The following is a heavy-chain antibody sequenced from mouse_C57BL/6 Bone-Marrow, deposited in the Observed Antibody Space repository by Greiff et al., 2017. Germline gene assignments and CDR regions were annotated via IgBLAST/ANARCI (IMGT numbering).Heavy chain of an antibody. V-gene: IGHV5-6*01. CDR3: ARRGYYGHFDY. CDR1: GFTFSSYG. CDR2: ISSGGSYT. Sequence: EVQLQQSGGDLVKPGGSLKLSCAASGFTFSSYGMSWVRQTPDKRLEWVATISSGGSYTYYPDSVKGRFTISRDNAKNTLYLQMSSLKSEDTAMYYCARRGYYGHFDYWGQGTTLTVSS. J-gene: IGHJ2*01. D-gene: IGHD1-1*01.